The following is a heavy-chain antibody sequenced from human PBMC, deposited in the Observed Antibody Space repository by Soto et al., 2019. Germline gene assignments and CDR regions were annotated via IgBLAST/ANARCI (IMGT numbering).Heavy chain of an antibody. J-gene: IGHJ4*02. CDR2: ISDSGRTM. Sequence: VQLVESGGGVVQPGRSLTLSCAASGFTFSSFEMIWVRQAPGKGLEWISYISDSGRTMYYADSVKGRFTISRDNAKNSLYLQMNSLRVEDTALYYCARSTVTSDWGQGTLVTVSS. CDR3: ARSTVTSD. V-gene: IGHV3-48*03. CDR1: GFTFSSFE. D-gene: IGHD4-17*01.